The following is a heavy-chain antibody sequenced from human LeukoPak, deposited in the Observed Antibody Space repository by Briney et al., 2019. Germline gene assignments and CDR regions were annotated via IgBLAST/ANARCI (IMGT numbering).Heavy chain of an antibody. CDR1: GYDFTSYY. J-gene: IGHJ4*02. CDR3: ARGSSTAVVILDPYYFDS. D-gene: IGHD3-22*01. Sequence: ASVKVSCKASGYDFTSYYMHWLRQAPGQGLEWIARISPSSGSTSFAQKFQGRLSMTRDTSTSTVYMELRSLRSEDTAVYYCARGSSTAVVILDPYYFDSWGQGTLVTVSS. CDR2: ISPSSGST. V-gene: IGHV1-46*01.